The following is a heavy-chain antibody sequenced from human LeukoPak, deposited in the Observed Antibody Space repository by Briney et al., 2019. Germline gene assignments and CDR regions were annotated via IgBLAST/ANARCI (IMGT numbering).Heavy chain of an antibody. CDR2: ISSSSSTI. CDR3: AREVEHAFDI. V-gene: IGHV3-48*01. CDR1: GFTFISYS. J-gene: IGHJ3*02. D-gene: IGHD1-1*01. Sequence: PGGSLRFSCAASGFTFISYSMNWVRQAPGKGLEWVSYISSSSSTIYYADSVKGRFTISRDNAKNSLYLQMNSLRAEDTAVYYCAREVEHAFDIWGQGTMVTVSS.